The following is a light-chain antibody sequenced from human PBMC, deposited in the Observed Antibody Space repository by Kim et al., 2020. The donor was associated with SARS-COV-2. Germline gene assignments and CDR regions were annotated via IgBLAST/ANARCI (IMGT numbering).Light chain of an antibody. Sequence: SPGERATPSCRASQSVGSNVAWYQQKPGQAPRLLIYGASTRATDIPARFSGSGSGTEFTLIISSLQSEDLADYFCQQYDDWPSWTFGQGTKVDIK. CDR2: GAS. CDR3: QQYDDWPSWT. J-gene: IGKJ1*01. V-gene: IGKV3-15*01. CDR1: QSVGSN.